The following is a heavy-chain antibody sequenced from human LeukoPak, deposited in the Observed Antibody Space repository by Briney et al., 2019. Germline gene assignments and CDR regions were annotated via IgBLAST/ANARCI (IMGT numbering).Heavy chain of an antibody. CDR3: AEDPGPYSKPFH. D-gene: IGHD5-18*01. V-gene: IGHV3-30*02. J-gene: IGHJ4*02. CDR1: GFTFSIYA. CDR2: ILNDGSHK. Sequence: GGSLTLSCAASGFTFSIYAIHWVRQAPGKGLEWVAFILNDGSHKSYADSVKGRFAISRDNFKNTLLLQMNRLRAENSAVYYCAEDPGPYSKPFHWGQGTVVTVSS.